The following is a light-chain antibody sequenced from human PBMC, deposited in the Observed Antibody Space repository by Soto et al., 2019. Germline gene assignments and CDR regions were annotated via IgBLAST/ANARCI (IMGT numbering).Light chain of an antibody. CDR3: SSYTSSSTYWV. J-gene: IGLJ3*02. CDR2: DVS. V-gene: IGLV2-14*01. CDR1: SSDVGGYNY. Sequence: QSVLTQPASVSGSPGQSITISCTGTSSDVGGYNYVSWYQQHPGKAPKLMILDVSSRPSGVSNRFSGSKSGNTASLTISGLQAEDEAHYFCSSYTSSSTYWVFGGGTKRTVL.